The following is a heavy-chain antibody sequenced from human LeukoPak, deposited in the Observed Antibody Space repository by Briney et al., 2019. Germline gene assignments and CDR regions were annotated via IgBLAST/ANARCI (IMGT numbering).Heavy chain of an antibody. CDR2: IFHTGIA. CDR1: GGSISSSNW. CDR3: ARGGSGWSPFDY. Sequence: SETLSLTCAVSGGSISSSNWWSWVRQTPEKGLEWIGEIFHTGIANYNPSLESRVTMSIDKSKNQFSLKVISVTAADTAVYYCARGGSGWSPFDYWGQGTLVSVSS. J-gene: IGHJ4*02. D-gene: IGHD6-19*01. V-gene: IGHV4-4*02.